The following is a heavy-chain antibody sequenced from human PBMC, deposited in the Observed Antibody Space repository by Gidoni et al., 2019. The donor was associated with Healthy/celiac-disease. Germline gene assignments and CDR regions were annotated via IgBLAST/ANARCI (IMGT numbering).Heavy chain of an antibody. CDR2: IYYSGST. J-gene: IGHJ4*02. V-gene: IGHV4-31*03. CDR1: GGSISSGGYY. CDR3: ASEYYYDSSGYYYGY. Sequence: QVQLQESGPGLVKPSQTLSLTCTVSGGSISSGGYYWRWIRQHPGKGLEWIGYIYYSGSTYYNPSLKSRVTISVDTSNNQFSLKLSSVTAADTAVYYCASEYYYDSSGYYYGYWGQGTLVTVSS. D-gene: IGHD3-22*01.